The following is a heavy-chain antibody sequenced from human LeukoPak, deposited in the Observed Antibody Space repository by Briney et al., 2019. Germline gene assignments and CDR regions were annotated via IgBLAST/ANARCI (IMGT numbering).Heavy chain of an antibody. V-gene: IGHV3-74*01. CDR1: GFTFSSYW. D-gene: IGHD4-23*01. Sequence: PGGSLRLSCAASGFTFSSYWMHWVRQAPGKGLVWVSAINTDGRSTSYADSVKGRFTISRDNAKNTLYLQMNSLRAEDTAVYYCYGANAEHWGQGTLVTVSS. CDR3: YGANAEH. CDR2: INTDGRST. J-gene: IGHJ1*01.